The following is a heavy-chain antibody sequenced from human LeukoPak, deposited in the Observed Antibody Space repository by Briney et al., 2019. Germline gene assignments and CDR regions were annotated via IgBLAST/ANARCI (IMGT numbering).Heavy chain of an antibody. CDR1: GFTFSSYG. CDR3: ARDSPERDYYGSGSPKYYFDY. D-gene: IGHD3-10*01. CDR2: ISSSSSTI. J-gene: IGHJ4*02. Sequence: GGSLRLSCAASGFTFSSYGMNWVRQAPGKGLEWVSYISSSSSTIYYADSVKGRFTISRDNAKNSLYLQMNSLRAEDTAVYYCARDSPERDYYGSGSPKYYFDYWGQGTLVTASS. V-gene: IGHV3-48*01.